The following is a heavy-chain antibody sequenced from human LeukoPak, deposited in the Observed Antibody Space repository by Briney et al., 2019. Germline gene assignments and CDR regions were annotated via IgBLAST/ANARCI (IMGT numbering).Heavy chain of an antibody. J-gene: IGHJ5*02. CDR2: IYYSGST. Sequence: SETLSLTCTVSGGSISSYYWSWIRQPPGKGLEWIGYIYYSGSTNYNPSLKSRVTISVDTSKNQFSLKLSSVTAADTAVYYCARDPGEPSIAAALESSAWFDPWGQGTLVTVSS. CDR1: GGSISSYY. V-gene: IGHV4-59*12. D-gene: IGHD6-13*01. CDR3: ARDPGEPSIAAALESSAWFDP.